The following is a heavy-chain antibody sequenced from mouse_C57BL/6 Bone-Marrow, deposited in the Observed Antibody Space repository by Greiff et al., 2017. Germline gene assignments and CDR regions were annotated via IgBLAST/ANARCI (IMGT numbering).Heavy chain of an antibody. V-gene: IGHV10-1*01. CDR3: GRDWVAY. J-gene: IGHJ3*01. CDR2: IRSKSNNYAT. CDR1: GFSFNTYA. Sequence: EVHLVESGGGLVQPKGSLKLSCAASGFSFNTYAMNWVRQAPGKGLEWVARIRSKSNNYATYYADAVKDRFTISRDDSESMLYLQMNNLKTEDTAMYYCGRDWVAYWGQGTLVTVSA.